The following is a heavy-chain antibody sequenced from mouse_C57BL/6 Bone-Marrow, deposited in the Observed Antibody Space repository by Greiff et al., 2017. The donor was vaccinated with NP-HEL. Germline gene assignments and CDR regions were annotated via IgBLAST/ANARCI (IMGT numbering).Heavy chain of an antibody. V-gene: IGHV14-2*01. J-gene: IGHJ3*01. CDR3: ARDTTGGFAD. CDR1: GFNIKDYY. D-gene: IGHD1-1*01. CDR2: IDPEDGET. Sequence: EVQLQQSGAELVKPGASVKLSCTASGFNIKDYYMHCVKQRTEQGLEWIGRIDPEDGETKYAPKFKGKATITAATSSNTACLQLSSLTSEDTAVYYCARDTTGGFADWGQGTLVTVSA.